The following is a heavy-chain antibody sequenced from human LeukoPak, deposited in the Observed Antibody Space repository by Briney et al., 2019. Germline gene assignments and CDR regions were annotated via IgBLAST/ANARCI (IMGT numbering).Heavy chain of an antibody. V-gene: IGHV1-2*02. Sequence: ASVKVSCKASGYTFTGYYIHWVRQAPGQGLEWMGWINPNSGGTNYAQKFQGRVTMTRDKSIRTAYMELSRLTSDDTAVYYCARNIWFGESADAFDIWGQGTMVTVSS. D-gene: IGHD3-10*01. CDR1: GYTFTGYY. CDR3: ARNIWFGESADAFDI. J-gene: IGHJ3*02. CDR2: INPNSGGT.